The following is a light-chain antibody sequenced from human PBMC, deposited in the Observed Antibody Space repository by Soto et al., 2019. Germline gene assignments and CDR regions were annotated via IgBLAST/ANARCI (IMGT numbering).Light chain of an antibody. CDR3: QQANSFPRT. Sequence: DIQMIQSPSSGSASVGDRVTITCRASQGISSWLAWYQQKPGKAPKLLIYAASSLQSGVPSRFRGSGSGTEFTLTIRSLQPEEFATICCQQANSFPRTFGQGTKGEMK. V-gene: IGKV1-12*01. CDR2: AAS. CDR1: QGISSW. J-gene: IGKJ1*01.